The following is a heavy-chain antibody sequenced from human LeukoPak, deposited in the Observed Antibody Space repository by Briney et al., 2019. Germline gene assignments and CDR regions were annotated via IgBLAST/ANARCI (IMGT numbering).Heavy chain of an antibody. CDR1: GGSISSGSYY. Sequence: SETLSLTCTVPGGSISSGSYYSSWIRQPAGKGLEWIGRIYTSGSTNYNPSLKSRVTISVDTSKNQFSLKLSCETAADTAVYYCASAYYDDSSVLDYWGQGTLVTVSS. J-gene: IGHJ4*02. D-gene: IGHD3-22*01. V-gene: IGHV4-61*02. CDR3: ASAYYDDSSVLDY. CDR2: IYTSGST.